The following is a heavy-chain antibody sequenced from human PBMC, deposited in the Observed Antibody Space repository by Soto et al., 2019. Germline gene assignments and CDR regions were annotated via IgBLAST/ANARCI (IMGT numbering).Heavy chain of an antibody. CDR1: GYSFTSYW. CDR3: AGPRYPGRGYYGMDV. V-gene: IGHV5-51*01. Sequence: GESLKISCKGSGYSFTSYWIGWVRQMPGKGLEWMGIIYPGDSDTRYSPSFQGQVTISADKSINTVYLQWSSLKASDTAMYYCAGPRYPGRGYYGMDVWGQGTTVTVSS. D-gene: IGHD2-15*01. J-gene: IGHJ6*02. CDR2: IYPGDSDT.